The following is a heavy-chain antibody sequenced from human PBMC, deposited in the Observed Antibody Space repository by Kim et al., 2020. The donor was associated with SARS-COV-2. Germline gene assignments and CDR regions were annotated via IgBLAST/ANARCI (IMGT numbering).Heavy chain of an antibody. CDR1: GYTFNGYY. CDR2: INPNSGGT. D-gene: IGHD6-19*01. Sequence: ASVKVSCKASGYTFNGYYMHWVRQAPGQGLEWMGRINPNSGGTNYAQKFQGRVTMTRDTSISTAYMELSRLRSDDTAVYYCARAAWGSGRGGYYMDVWGKGTTVTVSS. J-gene: IGHJ6*03. CDR3: ARAAWGSGRGGYYMDV. V-gene: IGHV1-2*06.